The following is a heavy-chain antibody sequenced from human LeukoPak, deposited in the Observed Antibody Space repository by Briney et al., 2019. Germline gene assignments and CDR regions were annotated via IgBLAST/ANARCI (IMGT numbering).Heavy chain of an antibody. V-gene: IGHV1-69*01. Sequence: SVKVSCKASGGTFSSYAISWVRQAPGQGLEWMGGIIPIFGTANYAQKFQGRVTITADESTSTANMELSSLRSEDTAVYYCARVGSGHYGMDVWGQGTTVTVSS. CDR2: IIPIFGTA. CDR1: GGTFSSYA. D-gene: IGHD3-10*01. J-gene: IGHJ6*02. CDR3: ARVGSGHYGMDV.